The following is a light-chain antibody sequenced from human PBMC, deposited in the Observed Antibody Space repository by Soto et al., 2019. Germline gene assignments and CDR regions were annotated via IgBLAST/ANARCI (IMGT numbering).Light chain of an antibody. V-gene: IGKV3-15*01. CDR3: QQYFNWPLTWT. J-gene: IGKJ3*01. CDR2: GAS. Sequence: EIVLTQSPATLSVSAGGTVTLSCRASQSIRTNVAWYQQIPGQAPRLLVYGASTRATGVTARLSGSVSGIEFTLTSSRLQSEDSAFYYGQQYFNWPLTWTFGPGTKVQIK. CDR1: QSIRTN.